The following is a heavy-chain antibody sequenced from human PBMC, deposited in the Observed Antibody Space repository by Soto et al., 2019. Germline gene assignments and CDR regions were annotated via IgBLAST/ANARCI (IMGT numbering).Heavy chain of an antibody. D-gene: IGHD2-2*01. V-gene: IGHV3-49*03. J-gene: IGHJ4*02. CDR2: IRSKAYGGTT. CDR1: GFTFGDYA. CDR3: ARALGYCSSTSCSPLYYFDY. Sequence: GGSLRLSCTASGFTFGDYAMSWFRQAPGKGLEWVGFIRSKAYGGTTEYAASVKGRFTISRDDSKSIAYLQMNSLKTEDTAVYYCARALGYCSSTSCSPLYYFDYWGQGTLVTVSS.